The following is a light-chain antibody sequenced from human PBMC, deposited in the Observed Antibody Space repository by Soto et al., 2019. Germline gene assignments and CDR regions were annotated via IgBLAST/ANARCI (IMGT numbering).Light chain of an antibody. Sequence: QSVLTQPPSASGTPGQRVTISCSGSSSNIGSNTVNWYQQLPGTAPKLLIYSKNXRPSGVPDRFSGSKSGSSVSLAIRALQSDDASAYFWGAWDVPSSGPLLGNSTK. CDR1: SSNIGSNT. J-gene: IGLJ1*01. CDR3: GAWDVPSSGPL. V-gene: IGLV1-44*01. CDR2: SKN.